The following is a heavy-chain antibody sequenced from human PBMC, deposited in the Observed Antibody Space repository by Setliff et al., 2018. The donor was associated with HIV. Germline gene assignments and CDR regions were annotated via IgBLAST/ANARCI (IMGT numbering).Heavy chain of an antibody. CDR2: IKQDGSEK. D-gene: IGHD2-15*01. CDR3: VRSRVKVDWFDP. J-gene: IGHJ5*02. V-gene: IGHV3-7*03. Sequence: GGSLRLSCAASGFTFGDFWMSWVRRAPGKRLEWVANIKQDGSEKFYGHFVRGRFIISRDNAKKTLYLQLNSLRAEDTAVYYCVRSRVKVDWFDPWGQGTLVTVSS. CDR1: GFTFGDFW.